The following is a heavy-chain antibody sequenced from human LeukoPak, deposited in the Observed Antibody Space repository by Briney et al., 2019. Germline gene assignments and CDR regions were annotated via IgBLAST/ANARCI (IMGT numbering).Heavy chain of an antibody. CDR3: ARDVYGSGLGAFDL. V-gene: IGHV3-74*01. CDR1: GFTFSSYW. CDR2: INTDGSGT. J-gene: IGHJ3*01. Sequence: GGSLRLSCAASGFTFSSYWMHWVRQGPGKELIWVSRINTDGSGTFYADSVKGRFTISRDNAKNTLYLQMNSLRAEDTAKYYCARDVYGSGLGAFDLWGQGTMVTVSS. D-gene: IGHD3-10*01.